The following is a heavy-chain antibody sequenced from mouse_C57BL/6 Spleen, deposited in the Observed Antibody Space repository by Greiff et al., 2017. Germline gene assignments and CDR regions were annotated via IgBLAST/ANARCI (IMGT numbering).Heavy chain of an antibody. J-gene: IGHJ1*03. CDR2: LDPNSGGT. D-gene: IGHD2-4*01. V-gene: IGHV1-72*01. CDR3: ARECDYAWYFEV. Sequence: QVQLMQPGAELVKPGASVKLSCKASGYTFTSYWMHWVKQRPGRGLEWIGRLDPNSGGTKYNEKFKSKVTLTVDKPSSTAYMQLSSLKSEDTAVYYCARECDYAWYFEVWGTGTTVTVSA. CDR1: GYTFTSYW.